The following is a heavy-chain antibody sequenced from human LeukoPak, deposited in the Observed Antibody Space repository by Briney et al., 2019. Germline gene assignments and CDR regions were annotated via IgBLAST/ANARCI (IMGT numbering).Heavy chain of an antibody. V-gene: IGHV1-69*04. D-gene: IGHD3-9*01. J-gene: IGHJ4*02. CDR1: GGTFSSYA. Sequence: ASVKVSCKASGGTFSSYAISWVRQAPGQGLEWMGRIIPILGIANYAQKFQGRVTITADKPTSTAYMELSSLRSEDTAVYYCATEYDFLTGFFVQWGQGTLVTVSS. CDR3: ATEYDFLTGFFVQ. CDR2: IIPILGIA.